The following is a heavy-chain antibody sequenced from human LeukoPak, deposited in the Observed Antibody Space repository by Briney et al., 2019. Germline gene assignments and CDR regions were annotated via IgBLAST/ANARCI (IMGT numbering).Heavy chain of an antibody. V-gene: IGHV3-64*04. CDR1: GFTLSSHA. D-gene: IGHD4-23*01. J-gene: IGHJ4*02. Sequence: PGGSLRLSCSASGFTLSSHAMHWVRQAPGKALEYVSAISYNGGSTYYANSVKDRFTISRDNAKDSLYLQMNSLRAEDTAVYYCARGDYGGDYFDYWGQGTLVTVSS. CDR3: ARGDYGGDYFDY. CDR2: ISYNGGST.